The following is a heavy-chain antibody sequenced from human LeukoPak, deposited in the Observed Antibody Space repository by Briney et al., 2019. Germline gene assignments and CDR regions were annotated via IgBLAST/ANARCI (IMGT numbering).Heavy chain of an antibody. V-gene: IGHV4-59*12. CDR2: IYYSGST. CDR3: ARDPRDYYDSSGYYAFDI. J-gene: IGHJ3*02. CDR1: GASISSYY. D-gene: IGHD3-22*01. Sequence: SETLSLTCTVSGASISSYYWSWIRQPPGKGLEWIAYIYYSGSTNYNPSLKSRVTISVDTSKNQFSLKLNSVTAADTAVYYCARDPRDYYDSSGYYAFDIWGQGTMVTVSS.